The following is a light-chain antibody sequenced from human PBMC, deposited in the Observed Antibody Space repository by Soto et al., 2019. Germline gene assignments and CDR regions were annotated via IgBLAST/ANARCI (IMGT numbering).Light chain of an antibody. Sequence: EIVFTQSPATLSLSPRERATLSCRASQSVSSYLAWYQQKPGQAPRLLIYDASNRATGIPARFSGSGSGTDFTLTISSLEPEDFAVYYCQQRSNWPPTFGQGRRLEIK. CDR2: DAS. CDR1: QSVSSY. V-gene: IGKV3-11*01. CDR3: QQRSNWPPT. J-gene: IGKJ5*01.